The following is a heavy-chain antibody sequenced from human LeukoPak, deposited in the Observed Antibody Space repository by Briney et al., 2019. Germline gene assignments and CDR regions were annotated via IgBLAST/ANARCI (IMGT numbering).Heavy chain of an antibody. CDR3: ARGRYGSGSYFFDY. D-gene: IGHD3-10*01. J-gene: IGHJ4*02. CDR1: GGSISSGSYY. CDR2: IYTSGST. Sequence: SETLSLTCTVSGGSISSGSYYWSWTRQPAGKGLEWIGRIYTSGSTNYNPSLKSRVTISLDTSKNQFSLKLSSVTAADTAVYYCARGRYGSGSYFFDYWGQGTLVTVSS. V-gene: IGHV4-61*02.